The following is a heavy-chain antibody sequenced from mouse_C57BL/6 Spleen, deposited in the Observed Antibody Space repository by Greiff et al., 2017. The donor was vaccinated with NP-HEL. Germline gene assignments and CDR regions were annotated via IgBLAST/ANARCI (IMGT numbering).Heavy chain of an antibody. CDR3: ARDSWLLRGYYFDY. D-gene: IGHD2-3*01. Sequence: QVQLKESGPELVKPGASVKISCKASGYAFSSSWMNWVKQRPGKGLEWIGRIYPGDGDTNYNGKFKGKATLTADKSSSTAYMQLSSLTSEDSAVYFCARDSWLLRGYYFDYWGQGTTLTVSS. J-gene: IGHJ2*01. CDR1: GYAFSSSW. CDR2: IYPGDGDT. V-gene: IGHV1-82*01.